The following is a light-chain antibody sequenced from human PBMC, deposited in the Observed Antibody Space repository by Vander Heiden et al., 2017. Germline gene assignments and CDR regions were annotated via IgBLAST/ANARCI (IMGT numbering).Light chain of an antibody. V-gene: IGKV1-8*01. CDR1: QGISSY. CDR2: AAS. Sequence: AIRMTQSPSSLSASTGDRVTITCRASQGISSYLAWYQQKPGKAPKLLIYAASTLQSGVPSRFSGSGSGTDFTLTISCLQSEDFATYYCQQYDSSPNTFGGGTKVEIK. J-gene: IGKJ4*01. CDR3: QQYDSSPNT.